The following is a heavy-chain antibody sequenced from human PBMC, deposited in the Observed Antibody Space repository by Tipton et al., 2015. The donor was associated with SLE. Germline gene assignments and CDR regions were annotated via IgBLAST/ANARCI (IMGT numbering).Heavy chain of an antibody. CDR1: GGSISSISYY. Sequence: TLSLTCTVSGGSISSISYYWGWIRQPPGKGLEWIGSMYYSGSTYYNPSLKSRVTISVDRSKNQFSLKLSSVTAADTAVYYCARGIVPAARGGMDVWGQGTTVTVSS. D-gene: IGHD2-2*01. V-gene: IGHV4-39*01. J-gene: IGHJ6*02. CDR2: MYYSGST. CDR3: ARGIVPAARGGMDV.